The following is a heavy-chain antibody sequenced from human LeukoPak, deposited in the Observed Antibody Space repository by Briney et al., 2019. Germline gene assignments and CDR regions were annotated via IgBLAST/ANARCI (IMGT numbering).Heavy chain of an antibody. CDR2: IYYNGST. CDR3: ARGRYTYDY. CDR1: GGSISSSSYY. Sequence: SETLSLTCTVSGGSISSSSYYWGWIRQPPGKGLEWIGSIYYNGSTYYNPSLKSRVTISVDTSKNQFSLKLSSVTAADTAVYYCARGRYTYDYWGQGTLVTVSS. J-gene: IGHJ4*02. V-gene: IGHV4-39*07. D-gene: IGHD5-18*01.